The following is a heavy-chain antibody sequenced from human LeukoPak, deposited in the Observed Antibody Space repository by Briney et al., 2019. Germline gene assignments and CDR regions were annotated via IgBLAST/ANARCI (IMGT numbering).Heavy chain of an antibody. D-gene: IGHD2-2*01. V-gene: IGHV1-2*02. Sequence: APVKVSCTASGYTFTGYFMHWVRHAPGQGLEWMAWIKPNSGVTYYAQKFHDRISMTRDTITSTASMELSRLRSDDTAIYDCAGANALYCSSTSCLFDYWGQGTLVTVSS. CDR3: AGANALYCSSTSCLFDY. CDR1: GYTFTGYF. J-gene: IGHJ4*02. CDR2: IKPNSGVT.